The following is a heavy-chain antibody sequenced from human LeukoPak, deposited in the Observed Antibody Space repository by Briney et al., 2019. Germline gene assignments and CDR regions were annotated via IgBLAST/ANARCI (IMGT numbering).Heavy chain of an antibody. CDR3: RSGPTDAFDI. Sequence: ASVKVSCKASGYTFTSYYMHWVRQAPGQGLEWMGIINPSGGSTSYAQKFQGRVTMTRDTSTSTVYVELSSLRSEDTAVYYCRSGPTDAFDIWGQGTMVTVSS. CDR1: GYTFTSYY. V-gene: IGHV1-46*01. J-gene: IGHJ3*02. CDR2: INPSGGST.